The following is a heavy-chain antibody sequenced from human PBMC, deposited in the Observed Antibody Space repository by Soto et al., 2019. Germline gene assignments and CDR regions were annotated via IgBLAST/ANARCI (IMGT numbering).Heavy chain of an antibody. CDR2: INPDSGVT. V-gene: IGHV1-2*02. Sequence: VQLVQSGAEVKKPGASVKVSCKASGYTFTSYYMNWVRQAPGQGLEWMGWINPDSGVTDYPHKFQDRVTMTRDTSISTAYMELSRLTSDDTALYYCARDRGVRDVWGQGTTVIVSS. CDR3: ARDRGVRDV. J-gene: IGHJ6*02. D-gene: IGHD2-8*01. CDR1: GYTFTSYY.